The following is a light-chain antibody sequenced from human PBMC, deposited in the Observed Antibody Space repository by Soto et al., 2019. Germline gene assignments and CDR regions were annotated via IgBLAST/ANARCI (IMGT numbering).Light chain of an antibody. CDR1: QSVRRY. CDR3: QQYNNWPPFT. Sequence: EIVLTQSPATLSLSPGERATLSCRASQSVRRYLAWYQQKPGQAPRLLIYDASTRATGIPARFSASGSETDFTLTITSLEPEDFAVYYCQQYNNWPPFTFGQGTRLEIK. CDR2: DAS. V-gene: IGKV3-11*01. J-gene: IGKJ5*01.